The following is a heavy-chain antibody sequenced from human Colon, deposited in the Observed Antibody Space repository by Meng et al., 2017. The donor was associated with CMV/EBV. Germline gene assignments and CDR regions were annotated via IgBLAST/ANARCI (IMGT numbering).Heavy chain of an antibody. J-gene: IGHJ6*02. Sequence: GSLKISCAASGFTFSSHSMNWVRRSPGKGLEWVSSITSSSHNIYYADSVKGRFIISRDNAKNSLYLQMNGLRVEDTAIYYCARAYDYVWGNYYYYYGMDVWGQGTTVTVSS. CDR3: ARAYDYVWGNYYYYYGMDV. V-gene: IGHV3-21*06. D-gene: IGHD3-16*01. CDR2: ITSSSHNI. CDR1: GFTFSSHS.